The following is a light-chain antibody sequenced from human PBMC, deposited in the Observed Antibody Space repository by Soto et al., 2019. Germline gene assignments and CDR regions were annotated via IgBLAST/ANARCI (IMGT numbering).Light chain of an antibody. J-gene: IGLJ3*02. CDR1: SSDVGSYNL. CDR3: CSYAGSSTWV. Sequence: QAVLTRPASVSGSPGQSITISCTGTSSDVGSYNLVSWYQQHPGKAPKLMIYEVSKRPSGVSNRFSGSKSGNTASLTISGLQAEDEADYYCCSYAGSSTWVFGGGTQLTVL. V-gene: IGLV2-23*02. CDR2: EVS.